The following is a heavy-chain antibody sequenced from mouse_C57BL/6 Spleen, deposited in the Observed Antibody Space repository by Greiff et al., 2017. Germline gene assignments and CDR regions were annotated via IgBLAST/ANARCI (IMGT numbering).Heavy chain of an antibody. V-gene: IGHV5-9-1*02. J-gene: IGHJ1*03. Sequence: DVHLVESGEGLVKPGGSLKLSCAASGFTFSSYAMSWVRQTPEKRLEWVAYISSGGDYTYYADTVKGRFTISRDNAGNTLYLQMSRLTSEDTAMYYCTRGGYYEYDGWYFDVWGTGTTVTVSS. CDR1: GFTFSSYA. CDR2: ISSGGDYT. D-gene: IGHD2-4*01. CDR3: TRGGYYEYDGWYFDV.